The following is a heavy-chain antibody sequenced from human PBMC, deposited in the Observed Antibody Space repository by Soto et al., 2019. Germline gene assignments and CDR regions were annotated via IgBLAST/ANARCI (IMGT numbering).Heavy chain of an antibody. J-gene: IGHJ3*02. V-gene: IGHV6-1*01. CDR1: WDSVSSNTTA. CDR3: ARERDAFDI. Sequence: SQTLSLTCAISWDSVSSNTTAWSWIRQSPSRGLEWLGRTYYRSEWYNAYAVSVKSRITINPDTSKNQFSLQLNSVTPEDKAVYYCARERDAFDIWGQGTLVTVSS. CDR2: TYYRSEWYN.